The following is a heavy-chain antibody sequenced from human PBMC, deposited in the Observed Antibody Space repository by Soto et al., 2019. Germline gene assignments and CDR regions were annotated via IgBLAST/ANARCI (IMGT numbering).Heavy chain of an antibody. CDR2: ISAYNGNT. CDR3: ARDDILTGHNWFDP. D-gene: IGHD3-9*01. J-gene: IGHJ5*02. CDR1: GYTFTSYG. V-gene: IGHV1-18*01. Sequence: ASVKVSCKASGYTFTSYGISWVRQAPGQGLEWMGWISAYNGNTNYAQKLQGRVTMTTDTSTSTAYMELRSLRSDDTAVYYCARDDILTGHNWFDPWGQGTLVTVSS.